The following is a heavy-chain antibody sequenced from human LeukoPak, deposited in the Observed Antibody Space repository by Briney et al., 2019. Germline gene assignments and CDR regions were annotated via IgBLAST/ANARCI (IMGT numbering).Heavy chain of an antibody. CDR1: GFTFSSYA. D-gene: IGHD3-22*01. CDR3: GLPGVEDYYDSSGDLHDY. CDR2: ISYDGSNK. V-gene: IGHV3-30*01. Sequence: GRSLRLSCAASGFTFSSYAMHWVRQAPGKGLEWVAVISYDGSNKYYADSVKGRFTISRDNSKNTLYLQMNSLRAEDTDVYYVGLPGVEDYYDSSGDLHDYWGQGTLVTVSS. J-gene: IGHJ4*02.